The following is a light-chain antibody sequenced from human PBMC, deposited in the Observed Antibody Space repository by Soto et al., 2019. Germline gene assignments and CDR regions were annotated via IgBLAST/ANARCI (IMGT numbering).Light chain of an antibody. V-gene: IGKV3-11*01. Sequence: EIVLTQSPATLSLSPGERATLSCRASQSVSSYLAWYQQKPGQAPRLLIYDASNRATGIPARFSGSGSGTDFTLTISSLEPEDFEVYYCQLRSNWVTFGGGTKVEIK. CDR1: QSVSSY. CDR3: QLRSNWVT. CDR2: DAS. J-gene: IGKJ4*01.